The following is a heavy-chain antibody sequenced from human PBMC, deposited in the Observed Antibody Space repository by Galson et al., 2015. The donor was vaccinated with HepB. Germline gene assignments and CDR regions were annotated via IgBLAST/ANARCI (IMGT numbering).Heavy chain of an antibody. CDR1: GFTFSNYA. CDR3: TKAVGSSSLRVDY. V-gene: IGHV3-23*01. Sequence: SLRLSCAASGFTFSNYAMNWVRQAPGQGLEWVSTVTGSGGSTYYADSVKGRFTISRDNSKNTLYLQMNSLRAEDTAVYFCTKAVGSSSLRVDYWGQGTLVTVSS. CDR2: VTGSGGST. D-gene: IGHD6-13*01. J-gene: IGHJ4*02.